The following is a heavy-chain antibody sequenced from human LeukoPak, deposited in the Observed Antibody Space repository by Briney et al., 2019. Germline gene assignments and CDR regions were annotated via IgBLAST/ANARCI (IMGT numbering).Heavy chain of an antibody. Sequence: GRSLRLSCAASGFTFSSYAMHWVRQAPGKGLEWVAVISYDGSNKYYADSVKGRFTISRDNSKNTLYLQMNCLRAEDTAVYYCARDKQTVRFLEWTGAFDIWGQGTMVTVSS. J-gene: IGHJ3*02. D-gene: IGHD3-3*01. CDR2: ISYDGSNK. V-gene: IGHV3-30-3*01. CDR3: ARDKQTVRFLEWTGAFDI. CDR1: GFTFSSYA.